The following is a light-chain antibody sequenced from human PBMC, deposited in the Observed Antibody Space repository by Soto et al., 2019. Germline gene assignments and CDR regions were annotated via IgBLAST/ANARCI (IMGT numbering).Light chain of an antibody. J-gene: IGKJ4*01. CDR1: QSLLHSNGYNY. CDR2: LGS. Sequence: DIVMTQSPLSLPVTPGEPASISCRSSQSLLHSNGYNYLDWYLQKPGQSPQLLIYLGSNRASGVPDRFSGSGSGTDFTLKISRVEAEDVGVYYCMKALQTPLTFGGGPRWRSN. V-gene: IGKV2-28*01. CDR3: MKALQTPLT.